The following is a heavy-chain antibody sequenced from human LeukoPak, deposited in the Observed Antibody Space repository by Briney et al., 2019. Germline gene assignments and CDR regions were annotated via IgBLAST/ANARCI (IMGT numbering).Heavy chain of an antibody. Sequence: GRSLRLSCAASAFVFSSHGMHWVRQAPGKGLEWVAVIWSDGTNKNYADSVKGRFTISRDNAKNSLYLQMNSLRAEDTAVYYCARAESPHASMVRGVYFDYWGQGTLVTVSS. J-gene: IGHJ4*02. CDR3: ARAESPHASMVRGVYFDY. D-gene: IGHD3-10*01. V-gene: IGHV3-33*01. CDR2: IWSDGTNK. CDR1: AFVFSSHG.